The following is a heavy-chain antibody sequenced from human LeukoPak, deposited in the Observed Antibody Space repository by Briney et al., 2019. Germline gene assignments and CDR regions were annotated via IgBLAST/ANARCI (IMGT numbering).Heavy chain of an antibody. CDR3: ARGTAGGRDFDY. CDR2: ISSNGGST. V-gene: IGHV3-64*01. J-gene: IGHJ4*02. CDR1: GFTFRSYA. Sequence: PGGSLRLSCAASGFTFRSYAMHWVRQAPGKGLEYVSAISSNGGSTYYANSVKGRFTISRDNSKNTLYLQMGSLRAEDMAVYYCARGTAGGRDFDYWGRGTLVTVSS. D-gene: IGHD6-19*01.